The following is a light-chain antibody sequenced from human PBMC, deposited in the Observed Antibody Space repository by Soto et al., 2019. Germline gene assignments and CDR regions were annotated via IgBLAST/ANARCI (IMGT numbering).Light chain of an antibody. CDR2: GAS. J-gene: IGKJ3*01. CDR1: QSVSSSY. V-gene: IGKV3-20*01. CDR3: QQYGSSIT. Sequence: IVLTQSPATLSLSPGERATLSCRASQSVSSSYLAWYQQKPGQAPRLLIYGASSRATGIPDRFSGSGSGTEFTLTISSLQSEDFAVYYCQQYGSSITFGPGTKVHIK.